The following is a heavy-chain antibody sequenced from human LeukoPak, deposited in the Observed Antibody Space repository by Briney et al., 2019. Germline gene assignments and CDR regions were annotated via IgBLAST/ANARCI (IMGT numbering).Heavy chain of an antibody. D-gene: IGHD2-15*01. V-gene: IGHV4-34*01. Sequence: SETLSLTCAVYGGSFSGYYWSWIRQPPGKGLEWIGEINHSGSTNYNPSLKSRVTISVDTSKNQFSLKLSSVTAADTAVYYCARSGGSRRGDYWGQGTLVTVSS. CDR1: GGSFSGYY. CDR3: ARSGGSRRGDY. J-gene: IGHJ4*02. CDR2: INHSGST.